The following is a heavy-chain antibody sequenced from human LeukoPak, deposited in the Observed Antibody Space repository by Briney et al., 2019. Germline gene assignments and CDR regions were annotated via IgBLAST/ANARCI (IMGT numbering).Heavy chain of an antibody. CDR2: IRSKAYGGTT. J-gene: IGHJ4*02. CDR3: TRYYDILTGYYTDY. D-gene: IGHD3-9*01. CDR1: GFTFCDYA. V-gene: IGHV3-49*04. Sequence: GGALRVSCTDPGFTFCDYAMSWVRQAPGKGLGWVGFIRSKAYGGTTEYAASVKGRFTISRDDSKSIAHLQMNSLKTEDTAVYYCTRYYDILTGYYTDYWGQGTLVTVSS.